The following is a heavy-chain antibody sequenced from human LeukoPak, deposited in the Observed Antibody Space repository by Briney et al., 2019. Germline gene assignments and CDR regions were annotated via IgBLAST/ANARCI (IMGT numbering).Heavy chain of an antibody. CDR2: ISYDGSNK. J-gene: IGHJ4*02. V-gene: IGHV3-30-3*01. CDR1: GFSFVAYS. CDR3: ARGLLWFGELEPPLGY. D-gene: IGHD3-10*01. Sequence: GGSLRLSCAASGFSFVAYSMHWVRQAPGKGLEWVAVISYDGSNKYYADSVKGRFTISRDNSKNTLYLQMNSLRAEDTAVYYCARGLLWFGELEPPLGYWGQGTLVTVSS.